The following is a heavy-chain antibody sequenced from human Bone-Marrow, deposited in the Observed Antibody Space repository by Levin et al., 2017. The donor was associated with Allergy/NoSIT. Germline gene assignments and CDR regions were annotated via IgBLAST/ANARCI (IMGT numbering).Heavy chain of an antibody. D-gene: IGHD3-3*01. V-gene: IGHV3-30-3*01. CDR3: ARTEVLRFLEWDNRGLYDYYGMDV. CDR2: ISYDGSNK. J-gene: IGHJ6*02. Sequence: GESLKISCAASGFTFSSYAMHWVRQAPGKGLEWVAVISYDGSNKYYADSVKGRFTISRDNSKNTLYLQMNSLRAEDTAVYYCARTEVLRFLEWDNRGLYDYYGMDVWGQGTTVTVSS. CDR1: GFTFSSYA.